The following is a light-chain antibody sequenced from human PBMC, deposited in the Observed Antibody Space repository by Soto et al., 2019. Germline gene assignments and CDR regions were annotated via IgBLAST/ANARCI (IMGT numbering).Light chain of an antibody. CDR1: QSVDNNY. CDR3: QQYGNSPYT. CDR2: GAS. J-gene: IGKJ2*01. V-gene: IGKV3-20*01. Sequence: EIVLTQSPGTLSLSPGESATLSCRASQSVDNNYVAWYQQKPGQAPTLLIHGASYRAAGIPDRFSGSGSGTDFTLTISRLEPEDFAVFHCQQYGNSPYTFGQETKLEI.